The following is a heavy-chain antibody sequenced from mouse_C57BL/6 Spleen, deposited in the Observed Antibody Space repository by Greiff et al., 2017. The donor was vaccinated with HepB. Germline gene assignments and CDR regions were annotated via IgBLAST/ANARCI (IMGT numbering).Heavy chain of an antibody. CDR2: IDPSDSET. J-gene: IGHJ1*03. D-gene: IGHD4-1*01. CDR3: ARSGELTGAYWYFDV. CDR1: GYTFTSYW. V-gene: IGHV1-52*01. Sequence: QVQLQQSGAELVRPGSSVKLSCKASGYTFTSYWMHWVKQRPIQGLEWIGNIDPSDSETHYNQKFKDKATLTVDKSSSTAYMQLSSLTSEDSAVYYCARSGELTGAYWYFDVWGTGTTVTVSS.